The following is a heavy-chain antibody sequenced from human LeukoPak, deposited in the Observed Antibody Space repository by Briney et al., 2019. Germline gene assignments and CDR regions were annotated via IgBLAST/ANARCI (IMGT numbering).Heavy chain of an antibody. CDR1: GFTFSSYG. CDR3: TRHEYKSGSDY. D-gene: IGHD3-10*01. CDR2: IRSKANSYAT. V-gene: IGHV3-73*01. J-gene: IGHJ4*02. Sequence: GGSLRLSCAASGFTFSSYGMHWVRQASGKGLEWVGRIRSKANSYATAYAASVKGRFTISRDDSKNTAYLQMNSLKTEDTAVYYCTRHEYKSGSDYWGQGTLVTVSS.